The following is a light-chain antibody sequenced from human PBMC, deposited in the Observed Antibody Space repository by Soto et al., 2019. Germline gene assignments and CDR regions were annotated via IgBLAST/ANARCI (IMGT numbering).Light chain of an antibody. Sequence: EIVLTQSPGTLSLSPGERATLSCRASQSVSNNYLAWYQQKPGQAPRLLIYGASNRATGIPDRFSGSGSGTDFTLTISRLEPEDSAVYYCQQFASSAITFGLGTRLEIK. V-gene: IGKV3-20*01. CDR1: QSVSNNY. J-gene: IGKJ5*01. CDR3: QQFASSAIT. CDR2: GAS.